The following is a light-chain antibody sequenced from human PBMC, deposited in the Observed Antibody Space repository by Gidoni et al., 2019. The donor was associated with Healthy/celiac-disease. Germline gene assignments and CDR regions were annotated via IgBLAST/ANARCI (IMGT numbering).Light chain of an antibody. CDR2: GAS. Sequence: EIVLTQSPGTLSLSPVERATLSCRASQRVRSSYLAWYQQKPGQAPRLLIYGASSRVTGIPDRFSGSGSGTDFTLTISRLEPEDFAVYYCQQYGSSPLTFGGGTKVEIK. CDR1: QRVRSSY. CDR3: QQYGSSPLT. V-gene: IGKV3-20*01. J-gene: IGKJ4*01.